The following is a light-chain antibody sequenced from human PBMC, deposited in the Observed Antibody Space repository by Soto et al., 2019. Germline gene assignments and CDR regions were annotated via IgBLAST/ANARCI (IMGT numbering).Light chain of an antibody. CDR3: QQYNNWPTLT. CDR1: QSVSYY. CDR2: GAS. J-gene: IGKJ4*01. V-gene: IGKV3D-15*01. Sequence: EIVFTQSPGTLSLSPGERATLSCRASQSVSYYLAWYQQKPGQAPRLLIYGASSRATGIPDRFSGSGSGTELTLTISRLQSEDFAVYDCQQYNNWPTLTFGGGTKVDIK.